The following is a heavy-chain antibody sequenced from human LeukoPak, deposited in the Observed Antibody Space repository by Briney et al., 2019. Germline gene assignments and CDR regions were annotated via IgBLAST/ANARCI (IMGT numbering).Heavy chain of an antibody. V-gene: IGHV3-23*01. CDR2: ISGSGGGT. D-gene: IGHD6-19*01. J-gene: IGHJ4*02. Sequence: GGSLRLSCAASGFAFSSNAMSWVRQAPGKGLEWVSAISGSGGGTYYADSVKGRFTISRDMSKNTLYLQMNSLRAEDTSVYYCAKPERGVAAPLYWGQGTLVTVSS. CDR1: GFAFSSNA. CDR3: AKPERGVAAPLY.